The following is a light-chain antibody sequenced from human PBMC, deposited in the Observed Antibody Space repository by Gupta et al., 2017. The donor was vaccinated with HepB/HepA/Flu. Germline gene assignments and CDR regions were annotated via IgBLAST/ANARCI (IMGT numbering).Light chain of an antibody. CDR1: SSNIGTAYD. CDR2: GNP. V-gene: IGLV1-40*01. CDR3: QYSDICLKIVV. J-gene: IGLJ2*01. Sequence: QSVLTQPPSVSGAPGQRVTISCTGSSSNIGTAYDVQWYQHLPGTETKRLIVGNPDRPSGVTDRVSCYKAGTYASREIKGLQAEEEADDYCQYSDICLKIVVFGGGTRLTVL.